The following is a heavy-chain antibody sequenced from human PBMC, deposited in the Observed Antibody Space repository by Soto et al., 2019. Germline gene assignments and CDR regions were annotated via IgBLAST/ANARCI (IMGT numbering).Heavy chain of an antibody. D-gene: IGHD3-10*01. CDR2: VYSGGTT. V-gene: IGHV3-66*01. J-gene: IGHJ4*02. Sequence: EVQLVESGGGFVQPGGSLRLSCAASGFTGRTYYLNWGRQAPGEGLGWVSVVYSGGTTYYADSVRGRFTISRDNSKSTLFLQMNSLRAEDTAVYYCARGRSASSDFDSWGQGTLVTVSS. CDR1: GFTGRTYY. CDR3: ARGRSASSDFDS.